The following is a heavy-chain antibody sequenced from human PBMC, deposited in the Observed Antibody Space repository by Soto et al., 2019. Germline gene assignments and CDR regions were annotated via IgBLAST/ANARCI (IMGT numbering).Heavy chain of an antibody. J-gene: IGHJ4*01. Sequence: EVQLVESGGGLVQPGGTLRRSCAASGFTFRDHYMDWVRQAPGKGLEWVGRIRNKANSYTTEYAASVKGRFTISRADAENGLYLQMISLKTEDRPVYSCTRLGLLLRGAYRPMDYLGHVTLVTVAA. D-gene: IGHD3-16*01. CDR3: TRLGLLLRGAYRPMDY. CDR1: GFTFRDHY. CDR2: IRNKANSYTT. V-gene: IGHV3-72*01.